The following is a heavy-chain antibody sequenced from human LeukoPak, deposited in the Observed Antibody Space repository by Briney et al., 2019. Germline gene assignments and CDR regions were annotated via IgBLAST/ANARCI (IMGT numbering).Heavy chain of an antibody. D-gene: IGHD6-13*01. J-gene: IGHJ1*01. CDR3: AKDRAYGSQNGEYFQH. CDR2: ISGDGVTT. V-gene: IGHV3-23*01. CDR1: GFTFSSCG. Sequence: PGGSLSLSCAASGFTFSSCGMSWVRLPPGKGLEWVSVISGDGVTTFYADSVKDRFTVSRDNSKNTLYLQMNSLRADDTAVYYCAKDRAYGSQNGEYFQHWGQGTLVTVSS.